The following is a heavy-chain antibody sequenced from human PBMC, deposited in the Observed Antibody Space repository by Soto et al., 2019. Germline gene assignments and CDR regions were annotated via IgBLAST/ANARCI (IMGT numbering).Heavy chain of an antibody. V-gene: IGHV4-34*01. CDR2: IKDGGNA. CDR3: SIGRN. D-gene: IGHD1-26*01. CDR1: DGSLSGFY. Sequence: QVWIYQWGVGLLKPSETLSITCTLSDGSLSGFYWSWIRQPPGKGLEWIGEIKDGGNAKYNPTLKSRVTISMDTSKKQFSLNLTSVTAADTSVYFCSIGRNWGQGTLVTVSS. J-gene: IGHJ4*02.